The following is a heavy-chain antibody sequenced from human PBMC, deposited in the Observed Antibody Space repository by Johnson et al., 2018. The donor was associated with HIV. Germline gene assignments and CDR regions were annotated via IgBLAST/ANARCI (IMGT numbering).Heavy chain of an antibody. D-gene: IGHD2-15*01. CDR3: ARARIRDRGDAFDI. V-gene: IGHV3-7*01. Sequence: VQLVESGGGLVQPGGSLRLSCAASGFTFSSYWMSWVRQAPGKGLEWVANIKKDGSEKYYVDSVKGRFTISRDNAKNSLYLQMNSLSAEDTAVYYCARARIRDRGDAFDIWGQGTMVTVSS. J-gene: IGHJ3*02. CDR2: IKKDGSEK. CDR1: GFTFSSYW.